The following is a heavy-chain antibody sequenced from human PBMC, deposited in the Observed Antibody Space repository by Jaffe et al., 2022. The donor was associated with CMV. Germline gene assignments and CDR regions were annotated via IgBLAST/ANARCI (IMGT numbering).Heavy chain of an antibody. J-gene: IGHJ6*04. D-gene: IGHD3-3*01. CDR2: ISSSGSTI. CDR1: GFTFSSYE. Sequence: EVQLVESGGGLVQPGGSLRLSCAASGFTFSSYEMNWVRQAPGKGLEWVSYISSSGSTIYYADSVKGRFTISRDNAKNSLYLQMNSLRAEDTAVYYCARIGDGYNYGMDVWGKGTTVTVSS. CDR3: ARIGDGYNYGMDV. V-gene: IGHV3-48*03.